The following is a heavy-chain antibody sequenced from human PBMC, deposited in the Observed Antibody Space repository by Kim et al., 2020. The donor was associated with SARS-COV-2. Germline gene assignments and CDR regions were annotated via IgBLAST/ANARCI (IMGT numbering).Heavy chain of an antibody. CDR3: APATVTTAFDY. CDR2: ISYDGSNK. D-gene: IGHD4-17*01. CDR1: GFTFSSYW. J-gene: IGHJ4*02. V-gene: IGHV3-30*03. Sequence: GGSLRLSCAASGFTFSSYWMAWVRQAPGKGLEWVAVISYDGSNKYYADSVKGRFTISRDNSKNTLYLQMNSLRAEDTAVYYCAPATVTTAFDYWGQGTLVTVSS.